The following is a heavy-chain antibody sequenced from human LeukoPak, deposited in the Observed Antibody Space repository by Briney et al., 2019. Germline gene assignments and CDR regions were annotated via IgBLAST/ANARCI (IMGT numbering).Heavy chain of an antibody. CDR3: ARGRGIAARTYFDY. V-gene: IGHV4-39*07. J-gene: IGHJ4*02. CDR1: GGSISSSTFC. D-gene: IGHD6-6*01. Sequence: SETLSLTCTVSGGSISSSTFCWGWIRQPPGKGLEWIGNIYYSGSTYYNPSLKSRVTISVDTSKSQFSLKLSSVTAADTAVYYCARGRGIAARTYFDYWGQGTLVTVSS. CDR2: IYYSGST.